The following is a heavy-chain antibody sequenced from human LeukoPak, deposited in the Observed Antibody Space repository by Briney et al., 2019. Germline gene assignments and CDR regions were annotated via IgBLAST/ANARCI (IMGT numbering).Heavy chain of an antibody. Sequence: EASVKVSCKASGGTFSSYAISWVRQAPGQGLEWMGRIIPILGIANYAQKLQGRVTITADKSTSTAYMELSSLRSEDTAVYYCARFERSNWNEESSFGFDYWGQGTLVTVSS. J-gene: IGHJ4*02. CDR2: IIPILGIA. D-gene: IGHD1-20*01. CDR3: ARFERSNWNEESSFGFDY. V-gene: IGHV1-69*04. CDR1: GGTFSSYA.